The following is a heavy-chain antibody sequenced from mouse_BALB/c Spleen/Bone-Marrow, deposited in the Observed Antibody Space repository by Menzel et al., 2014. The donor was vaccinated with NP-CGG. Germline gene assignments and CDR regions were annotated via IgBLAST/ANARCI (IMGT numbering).Heavy chain of an antibody. J-gene: IGHJ2*01. Sequence: VQLQQSGAELVRPGASVKLSCKASGYTFTTYWLHWVKQRPGQGLEWIVEINPSDGRTNYSEKFKSKATLTVDKSSNTAYMQLNSLTSEDSAVYYCARRDSSGYLFDYWGQGTTLTVSS. CDR3: ARRDSSGYLFDY. CDR2: INPSDGRT. D-gene: IGHD3-2*01. CDR1: GYTFTTYW. V-gene: IGHV1S81*02.